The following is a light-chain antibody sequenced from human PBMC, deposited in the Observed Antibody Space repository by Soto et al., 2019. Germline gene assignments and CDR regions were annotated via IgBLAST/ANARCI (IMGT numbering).Light chain of an antibody. V-gene: IGKV3-20*01. Sequence: IVLTQSPATLSLSPGERGTLSCSASQSVSSGNLAWYQQKPGQAPRLLIYGASTRATGIPDRFSGSGSGTDFTLTISRLEPEDFAVYYCQQYGSSPLTFGGGTKVDIK. CDR2: GAS. CDR1: QSVSSGN. CDR3: QQYGSSPLT. J-gene: IGKJ4*01.